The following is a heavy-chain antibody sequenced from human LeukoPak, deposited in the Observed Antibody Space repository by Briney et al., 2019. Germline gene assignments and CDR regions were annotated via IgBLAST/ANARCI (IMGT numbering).Heavy chain of an antibody. Sequence: GGSLRLSCAASGFTFSTYGMSWVRQAPGKGLEWVSGISGSGGSRFYTESVKGRFTISRDNSKNTLYLQMNSLRAEDTAVYYCAKLREWELSDLFDYWGQGTLVTVSS. D-gene: IGHD1-26*01. V-gene: IGHV3-23*01. CDR1: GFTFSTYG. CDR3: AKLREWELSDLFDY. J-gene: IGHJ4*02. CDR2: ISGSGGSR.